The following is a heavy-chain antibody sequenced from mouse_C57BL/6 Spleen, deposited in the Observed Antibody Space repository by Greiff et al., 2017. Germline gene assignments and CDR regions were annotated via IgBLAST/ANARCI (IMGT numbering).Heavy chain of an antibody. V-gene: IGHV1-80*01. CDR2: IYPGDGDT. J-gene: IGHJ3*01. D-gene: IGHD1-1*01. CDR1: GYAFSSYW. Sequence: QVQLKQSGAELVKPGASVKISCKASGYAFSSYWMNWVKQRPGKGLEWIGQIYPGDGDTNYNGKFKGKATLTAYKSSSTAYMQLSSLTSEDSAVYFCARDVDYGSTFAYWGQGTLVTVSA. CDR3: ARDVDYGSTFAY.